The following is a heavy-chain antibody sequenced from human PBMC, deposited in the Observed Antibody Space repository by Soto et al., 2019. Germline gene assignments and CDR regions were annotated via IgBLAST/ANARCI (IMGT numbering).Heavy chain of an antibody. J-gene: IGHJ6*02. V-gene: IGHV3-30*18. CDR2: ISYDGSNK. D-gene: IGHD2-15*01. CDR1: GFTFSSYG. Sequence: PVGSLRLSCAASGFTFSSYGMHWVRQAPGKGLEWVAVISYDGSNKYYADSVKGRFTISRDNSKNTLYLQMNSLRAEDTAVYYCAKERTIVVVVAAPPDVWGQGTTVTVSS. CDR3: AKERTIVVVVAAPPDV.